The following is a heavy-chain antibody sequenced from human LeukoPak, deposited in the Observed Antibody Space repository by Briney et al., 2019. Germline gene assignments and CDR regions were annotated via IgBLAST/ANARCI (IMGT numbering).Heavy chain of an antibody. V-gene: IGHV1-8*01. CDR3: ARGGRDGSGSYYNFFSYYYYYYMDV. J-gene: IGHJ6*03. Sequence: ASVKVSCKASGYTFTSYDINWVRQATGQGLEWMGWMNPNSGNTGYAQKFQGRVTMTRNTSISTAHMELSSLRSEDTAVYYCARGGRDGSGSYYNFFSYYYYYYMDVWGKGTTVTVSS. D-gene: IGHD3-10*01. CDR2: MNPNSGNT. CDR1: GYTFTSYD.